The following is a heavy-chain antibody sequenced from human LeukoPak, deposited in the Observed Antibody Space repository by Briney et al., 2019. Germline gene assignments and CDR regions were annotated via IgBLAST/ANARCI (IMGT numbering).Heavy chain of an antibody. V-gene: IGHV4-4*02. CDR1: GGFISSSNW. Sequence: SETLSLTCAVSGGFISSSNWWSWVRQPPGKGLEWIGEIYHSGSTNYNPSLKSRVTISVDKSKNQFSLKLSSVTAADSAVYYCARGVHDSSGYPVAFDIWGQGTMVTVSS. CDR3: ARGVHDSSGYPVAFDI. J-gene: IGHJ3*02. D-gene: IGHD3-22*01. CDR2: IYHSGST.